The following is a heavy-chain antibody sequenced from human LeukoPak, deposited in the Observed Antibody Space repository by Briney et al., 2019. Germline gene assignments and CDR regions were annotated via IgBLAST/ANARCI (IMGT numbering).Heavy chain of an antibody. J-gene: IGHJ4*02. D-gene: IGHD3-10*01. V-gene: IGHV4-39*01. Sequence: SETLSLTCTVSGGSISSSNYYWGWIRQPPGKGLEWIGSIYYSGSTYYNPSLKSRVTISVDTSKNQFSLKLSSVTAADTAVYYCARTRYYYNSRSYGAPYYFDYWGQGTLVTVSS. CDR3: ARTRYYYNSRSYGAPYYFDY. CDR2: IYYSGST. CDR1: GGSISSSNYY.